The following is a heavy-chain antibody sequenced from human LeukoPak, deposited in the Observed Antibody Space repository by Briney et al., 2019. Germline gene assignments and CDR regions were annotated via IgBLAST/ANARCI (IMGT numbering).Heavy chain of an antibody. D-gene: IGHD3-16*01. V-gene: IGHV1-2*02. Sequence: SVTLSCKPSAYTLTGQYLHCVRQAPGQGLEWMGWIHPNSGGTKSAQTIQGRVIMTRDTSISTAYRELRSLSADDTAVYYCARGRQLHLGELFPFAEFFQPWGQGTLVTVFS. CDR3: ARGRQLHLGELFPFAEFFQP. J-gene: IGHJ1*01. CDR2: IHPNSGGT. CDR1: AYTLTGQY.